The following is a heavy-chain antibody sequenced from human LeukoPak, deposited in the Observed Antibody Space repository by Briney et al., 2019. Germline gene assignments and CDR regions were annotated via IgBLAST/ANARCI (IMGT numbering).Heavy chain of an antibody. V-gene: IGHV1-2*02. CDR3: ARVPAASYNWFDP. Sequence: ASVKVSCKASGYTFTSYYMHWVRQAPGQGLEWMGIINPNSGGTNYAQKFQGRVTMTRDTSISTAYMELSRLRSDDTAVYYCARVPAASYNWFDPWGQGTLVTVSS. D-gene: IGHD2-2*01. J-gene: IGHJ5*02. CDR1: GYTFTSYY. CDR2: INPNSGGT.